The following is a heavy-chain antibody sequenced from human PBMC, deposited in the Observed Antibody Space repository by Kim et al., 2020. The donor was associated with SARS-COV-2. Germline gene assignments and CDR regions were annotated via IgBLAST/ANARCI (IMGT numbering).Heavy chain of an antibody. Sequence: GGSLRLSCTASGFTFGDYAMSWFRQAPGKGLEWVGFIRSKAYGGTTEYAASVKGRFTISRDDSKSIAYLQMNSLKTEDTAVYYCTRAYMVRGVICYYYGMDVWGQGTTVTVSS. CDR1: GFTFGDYA. CDR3: TRAYMVRGVICYYYGMDV. J-gene: IGHJ6*02. V-gene: IGHV3-49*03. D-gene: IGHD3-10*01. CDR2: IRSKAYGGTT.